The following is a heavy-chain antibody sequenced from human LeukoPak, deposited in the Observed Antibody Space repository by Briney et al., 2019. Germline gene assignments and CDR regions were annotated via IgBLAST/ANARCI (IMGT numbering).Heavy chain of an antibody. Sequence: SETLSLTCTVSGGSISSYYWSWIRQPPGKGLEWIGYIYYSGSTNYNPSLKSRVTISVDTSKNQFSLKLSSVTAADTAVYYCARDVGGRDFWSGYLNWDRNYYYYYYMDVWGKGTTVTVSS. CDR3: ARDVGGRDFWSGYLNWDRNYYYYYYMDV. D-gene: IGHD3-3*01. V-gene: IGHV4-59*12. CDR2: IYYSGST. J-gene: IGHJ6*03. CDR1: GGSISSYY.